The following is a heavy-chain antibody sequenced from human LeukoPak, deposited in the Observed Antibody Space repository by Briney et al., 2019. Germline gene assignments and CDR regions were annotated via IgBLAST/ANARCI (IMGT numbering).Heavy chain of an antibody. V-gene: IGHV3-30*03. CDR2: ISYDGSNK. J-gene: IGHJ4*02. Sequence: PGGSLRLSCAASGFTFSSYSMNWVRQAPGKGLEWVAVISYDGSNKYYADSVKGRFTISRDNSKNTLYLQMNSLRAEDTAVYYCARDYLGAYCGGDCYSHFDYWGQGTLVTVSS. CDR1: GFTFSSYS. D-gene: IGHD2-21*02. CDR3: ARDYLGAYCGGDCYSHFDY.